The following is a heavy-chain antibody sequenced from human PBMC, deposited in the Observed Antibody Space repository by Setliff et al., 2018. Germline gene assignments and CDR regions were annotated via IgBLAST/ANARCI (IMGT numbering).Heavy chain of an antibody. Sequence: PGESLKISCAASGFVFGTYGMHWVRQAPGKGLEWVGRIKSKSEGEARDYAAPVKGRFTISRDNAKNSLYLQMNSLRVEDTAVYYCARDVFDFRTGQAGPWGQGTLVTVSS. CDR1: GFVFGTYG. CDR3: ARDVFDFRTGQAGP. D-gene: IGHD3-3*01. J-gene: IGHJ5*02. V-gene: IGHV3-15*01. CDR2: IKSKSEGEAR.